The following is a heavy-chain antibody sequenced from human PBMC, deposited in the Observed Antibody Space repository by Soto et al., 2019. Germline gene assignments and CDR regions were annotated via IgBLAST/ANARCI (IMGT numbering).Heavy chain of an antibody. Sequence: PAETLSLTSTVSAAALSIRGDFYTWVRQPPGKGLEWLGYIYYSGGTNYNPSLKSRVTISLDKSKSQFSLRLISVTAADTAVYYCTREQSDENYFDPWGQGTLVTVSS. V-gene: IGHV4-61*08. CDR3: TREQSDENYFDP. CDR2: IYYSGGT. D-gene: IGHD1-7*01. CDR1: AAALSIRGDF. J-gene: IGHJ5*02.